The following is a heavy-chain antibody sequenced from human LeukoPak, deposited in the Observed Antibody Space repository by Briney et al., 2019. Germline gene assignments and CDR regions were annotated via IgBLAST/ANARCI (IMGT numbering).Heavy chain of an antibody. CDR2: IHQDGSEI. CDR1: GFTFSAYW. CDR3: TRVGSSWDLLDY. V-gene: IGHV3-7*01. Sequence: PGGSLRLSCEVSGFTFSAYWMSWVRQPPGKGLEFVANIHQDGSEIHYVDSVRGRFTISRDNANNSLYLQMNSLRAEDKAVYYCTRVGSSWDLLDYWGQGTLVTVSS. J-gene: IGHJ4*02. D-gene: IGHD6-13*01.